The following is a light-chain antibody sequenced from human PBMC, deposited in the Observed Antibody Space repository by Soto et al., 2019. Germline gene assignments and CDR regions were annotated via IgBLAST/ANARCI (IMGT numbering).Light chain of an antibody. CDR1: QSIKKY. Sequence: DIQMTQSPVSLSASVGDTVTISCRASQSIKKYLSWYQEKAGKAPKLLIYGVSRLQSGVPARFSGSGSGADFTLTISSLQPEDSATYYCQESYDNLYSFGQGTKLEI. J-gene: IGKJ2*01. CDR3: QESYDNLYS. V-gene: IGKV1-39*01. CDR2: GVS.